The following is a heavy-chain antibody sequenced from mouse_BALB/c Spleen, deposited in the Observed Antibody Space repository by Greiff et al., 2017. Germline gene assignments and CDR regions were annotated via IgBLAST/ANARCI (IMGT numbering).Heavy chain of an antibody. J-gene: IGHJ4*01. CDR3: ASPLYYGSSYPYYYAMDY. CDR2: IWSGGST. D-gene: IGHD1-1*01. V-gene: IGHV2-2*02. CDR1: GFSLTSYG. Sequence: QVQLKESGPGLVQPSQSLSITCTVSGFSLTSYGVHWVRQSPGKGLEWLGVIWSGGSTDYNAAFISRLSISKDNSKSQVFFKMNSLQANDTAIYYCASPLYYGSSYPYYYAMDYWGQGTSVTVSS.